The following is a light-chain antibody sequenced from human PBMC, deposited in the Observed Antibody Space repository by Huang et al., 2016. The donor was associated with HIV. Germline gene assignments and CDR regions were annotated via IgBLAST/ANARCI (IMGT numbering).Light chain of an antibody. J-gene: IGKJ1*01. CDR3: QQYFSPLRT. V-gene: IGKV1-NL1*01. CDR2: VAS. CDR1: QGISHS. Sequence: DIQMTQSPSSLSAYVGDRVTITCRVSQGISHSLAWYQQKPGKAPKLLLYVASRLESWVPSRFSGSGSETDYTLTISSLQPEDSATYYCQQYFSPLRTFGQGTKVEIK.